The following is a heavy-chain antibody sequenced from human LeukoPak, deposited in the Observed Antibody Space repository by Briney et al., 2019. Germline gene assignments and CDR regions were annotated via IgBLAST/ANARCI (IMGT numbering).Heavy chain of an antibody. CDR2: ISGSGGST. Sequence: TGGSLRLSCAASGFTFSSYAMSWVRQAPGKGLEWVSAISGSGGSTYYADSVKGRSTISRDNSKNTLYLQMNSLRAEDTAVYYCANLCGGDCYGAFDIWGQGTMVIVSS. CDR1: GFTFSSYA. D-gene: IGHD2-21*02. V-gene: IGHV3-23*01. CDR3: ANLCGGDCYGAFDI. J-gene: IGHJ3*02.